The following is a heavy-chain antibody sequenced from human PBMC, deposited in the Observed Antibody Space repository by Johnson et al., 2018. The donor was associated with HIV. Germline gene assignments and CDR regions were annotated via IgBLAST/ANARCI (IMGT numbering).Heavy chain of an antibody. J-gene: IGHJ3*02. V-gene: IGHV3-7*05. D-gene: IGHD6-19*01. CDR3: ARDKAGGWAFDI. Sequence: VQLVESGGGVVQPGGSLRLSCAASGFTFSYYGMHWVRQAPGKGLEWVANIKQDGSEKYYVDSVKGRFTISRDNAKNSLYLQMNSLRAEDTAVYYCARDKAGGWAFDIWGQGTMVTVSS. CDR1: GFTFSYYG. CDR2: IKQDGSEK.